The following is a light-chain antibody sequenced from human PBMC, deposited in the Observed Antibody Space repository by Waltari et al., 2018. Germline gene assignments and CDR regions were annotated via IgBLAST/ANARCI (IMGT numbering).Light chain of an antibody. CDR1: SGHSSYA. CDR3: QTWGTGIRV. V-gene: IGLV4-69*01. CDR2: LNSDGSH. Sequence: QLVLTQSPSASASLGASVTLTCTLSSGHSSYAIAWHKQQPEKGPRYLMKLNSDGSHSKGDGIPDRFSGSSSGAERYLTISSLQSEDEADYYCQTWGTGIRVFGGGTKLTVL. J-gene: IGLJ3*02.